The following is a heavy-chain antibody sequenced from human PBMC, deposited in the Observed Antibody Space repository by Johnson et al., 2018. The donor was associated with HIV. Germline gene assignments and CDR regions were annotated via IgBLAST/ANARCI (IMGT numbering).Heavy chain of an antibody. D-gene: IGHD1-26*01. CDR2: ISYDGSNK. CDR1: GFTVRSTY. Sequence: QVQLVESGGGVVQPGRSLILSCAASGFTVRSTYMNWVRQAPGKGLEWVAVISYDGSNKYYADSVKGRFTISRDNSKNTLYLQMNSLRAEDTAVYYCARDRRGATIDDAFDIWGQGTMVTVSS. V-gene: IGHV3-30*03. J-gene: IGHJ3*02. CDR3: ARDRRGATIDDAFDI.